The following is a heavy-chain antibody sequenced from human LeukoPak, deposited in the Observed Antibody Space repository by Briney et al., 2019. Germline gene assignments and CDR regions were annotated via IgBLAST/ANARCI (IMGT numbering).Heavy chain of an antibody. D-gene: IGHD4-17*01. CDR2: ISSSGSTI. V-gene: IGHV3-11*01. CDR1: GFTFSDCY. Sequence: GGSLRLSCAAPGFTFSDCYMSWIRQAPGKGLEWVSYISSSGSTIYYADSVKGRFTISRDNAKNSLYLQMNSLRAEDTAVYYCARACGDYYYGMDVWGQGTTVTVSS. J-gene: IGHJ6*02. CDR3: ARACGDYYYGMDV.